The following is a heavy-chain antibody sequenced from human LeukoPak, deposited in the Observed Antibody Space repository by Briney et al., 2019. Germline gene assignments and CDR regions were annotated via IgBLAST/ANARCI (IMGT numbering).Heavy chain of an antibody. D-gene: IGHD6-13*01. CDR3: ARGGIAAAGSEIDY. J-gene: IGHJ4*02. V-gene: IGHV4-38-2*02. CDR1: GYSISSGYY. Sequence: SETLSLTCTVSGYSISSGYYWGWIRQPPGKGLEWIGSIYHSGSTNYNPSLKSRVTISVDTSKNQFSLKLSSVTAADTAVYYCARGGIAAAGSEIDYWGQGTLVTVSS. CDR2: IYHSGST.